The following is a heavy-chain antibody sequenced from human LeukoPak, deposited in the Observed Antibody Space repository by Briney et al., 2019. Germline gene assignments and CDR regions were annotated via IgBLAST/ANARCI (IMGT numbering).Heavy chain of an antibody. J-gene: IGHJ4*02. Sequence: ASVTVSCKASGYTFTSYGISWVRQAPGQGLEWMGWISAYNGNTNYAQKLQGRVTMTTDTSTSTAYMELRSLRSDDTAVYYCARDYDILTGRADRDYWGQGTLVTVSS. CDR2: ISAYNGNT. CDR1: GYTFTSYG. V-gene: IGHV1-18*01. CDR3: ARDYDILTGRADRDY. D-gene: IGHD3-9*01.